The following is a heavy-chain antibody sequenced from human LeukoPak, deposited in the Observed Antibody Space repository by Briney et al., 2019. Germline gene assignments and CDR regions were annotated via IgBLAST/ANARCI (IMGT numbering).Heavy chain of an antibody. D-gene: IGHD3-22*01. J-gene: IGHJ4*02. CDR2: IGTNGSTV. CDR3: ARSTYYYDSSEGY. CDR1: GFTFSSYS. V-gene: IGHV3-48*04. Sequence: SGGSLRLSCVASGFTFSSYSMNWVRQAPGKGLEWVSYIGTNGSTVYYADSVKGRFTISRDNTKNSLDLQMNSLRAEDTAVYFCARSTYYYDSSEGYWGQGTLVTVSS.